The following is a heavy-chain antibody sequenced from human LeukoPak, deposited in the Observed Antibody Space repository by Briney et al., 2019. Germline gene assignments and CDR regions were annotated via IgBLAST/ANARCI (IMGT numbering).Heavy chain of an antibody. V-gene: IGHV3-53*01. CDR1: GLTVSCNY. J-gene: IGHJ4*02. CDR3: ARARYYYDSSGFIHFDY. D-gene: IGHD3-22*01. CDR2: IYSGGST. Sequence: GGSLRLSCAASGLTVSCNYMSWVRQAPGKGLEWDSPIYSGGSTYYADSVKGRFTISRDNSKNTLYLQMNSLRAEDTAVYYCARARYYYDSSGFIHFDYWGQGTLVTVSS.